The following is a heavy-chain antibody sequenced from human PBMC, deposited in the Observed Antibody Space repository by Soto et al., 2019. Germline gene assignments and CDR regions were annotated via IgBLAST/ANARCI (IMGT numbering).Heavy chain of an antibody. J-gene: IGHJ4*02. CDR3: ASMGYHYGSGSYPLDY. V-gene: IGHV4-4*08. Sequence: QVQLQESGPGLVKPSETLSLTCTVSGGSISSYYWTWIRQPPGKGLEWIGFMYNSGSTHYNPSLQSRVTISLDTSKNQFSLNLRSVPAADTAVYYCASMGYHYGSGSYPLDYWGQGTLVTVSS. CDR2: MYNSGST. D-gene: IGHD3-10*01. CDR1: GGSISSYY.